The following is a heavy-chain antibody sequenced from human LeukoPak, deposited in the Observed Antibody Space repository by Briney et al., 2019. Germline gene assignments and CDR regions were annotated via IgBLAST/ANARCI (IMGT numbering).Heavy chain of an antibody. D-gene: IGHD3-10*01. CDR1: GYTFTSYY. Sequence: GASVKVSCKASGYTFTSYYMHWVRQVPGQGREWMGMINPSGGSTSYAQKLQGRVTITRAMSTSTVYIELSRVRSEYTRMYYCLRDFYCYGSVSYYNHFDYWGQGTLVTVSS. CDR2: INPSGGST. CDR3: LRDFYCYGSVSYYNHFDY. J-gene: IGHJ4*02. V-gene: IGHV1-46*04.